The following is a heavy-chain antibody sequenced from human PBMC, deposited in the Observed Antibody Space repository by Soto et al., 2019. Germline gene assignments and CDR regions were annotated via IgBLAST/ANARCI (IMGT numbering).Heavy chain of an antibody. J-gene: IGHJ3*01. Sequence: QVQLVQSGAAVRKPGSSVKVSCKASGGTFTKYAITWVRQAPRQGLEWMGGIVPLPGTTNYAQKFRGRVTISADESTSTAYLELSSLRSEDTALYYCASGVGGRGGSSGWPDYAFDVWGQGTMVIVSS. V-gene: IGHV1-69*01. CDR2: IVPLPGTT. D-gene: IGHD6-19*01. CDR1: GGTFTKYA. CDR3: ASGVGGRGGSSGWPDYAFDV.